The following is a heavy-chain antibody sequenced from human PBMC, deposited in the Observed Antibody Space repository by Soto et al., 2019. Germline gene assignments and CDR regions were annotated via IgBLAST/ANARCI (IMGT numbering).Heavy chain of an antibody. J-gene: IGHJ5*01. Sequence: GGSLRLSCAGSGFSFSSYSMNWVRQAPGKGLQWVSHISYSRHPIFYADSVKGRFTISRDNAKNSLYLQMNSLRAEDTAVYYCARGGSLTTDYWFDSWGQGTLVTVSS. D-gene: IGHD4-17*01. CDR2: ISYSRHPI. V-gene: IGHV3-48*01. CDR3: ARGGSLTTDYWFDS. CDR1: GFSFSSYS.